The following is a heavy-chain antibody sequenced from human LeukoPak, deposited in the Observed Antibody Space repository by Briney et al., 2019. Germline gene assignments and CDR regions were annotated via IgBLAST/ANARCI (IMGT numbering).Heavy chain of an antibody. CDR3: ARTSAAIDYYDSSGYQDY. CDR1: GYTFTGYY. J-gene: IGHJ4*02. V-gene: IGHV1-2*02. Sequence: ASVKVSCKASGYTFTGYYMHWVRQAPGQGLEWMGWINPNSGGTNYAQKFQGRVTMTRDTSISTAYMELSRLRSDDTAVYYCARTSAAIDYYDSSGYQDYRGQGTLVTVSS. D-gene: IGHD3-22*01. CDR2: INPNSGGT.